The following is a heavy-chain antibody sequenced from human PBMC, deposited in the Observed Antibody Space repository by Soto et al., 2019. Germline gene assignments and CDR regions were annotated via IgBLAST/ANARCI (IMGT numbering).Heavy chain of an antibody. V-gene: IGHV1-2*04. CDR3: ARGHPRDYDSSGYEFREPSAEYFQH. D-gene: IGHD3-22*01. CDR1: GYTFTGYY. J-gene: IGHJ1*01. CDR2: INPNSGGT. Sequence: QVQLVQSGAEVKKPGASVKVSCKASGYTFTGYYMHWVRQAPGQGLEWMGWINPNSGGTNYAQKFQGWVTMTRDTSISTAYMELSRLRSDDTAVYYCARGHPRDYDSSGYEFREPSAEYFQHWGQGTLVTVSS.